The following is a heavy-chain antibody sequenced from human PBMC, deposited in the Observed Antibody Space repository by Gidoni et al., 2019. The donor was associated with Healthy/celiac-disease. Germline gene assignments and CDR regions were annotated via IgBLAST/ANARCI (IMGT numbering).Heavy chain of an antibody. CDR1: GYTFTSYG. D-gene: IGHD3-10*01. CDR2: ISAYNGNT. J-gene: IGHJ3*02. V-gene: IGHV1-18*01. Sequence: QVQLVQSGAEVKKPGASVKVSCKASGYTFTSYGISWVRQAPGQGLEWMGWISAYNGNTNYAQKLQGRVTMTTDTSTSTAYMELRSLRSDDTAVYYCARGRITMVRGVMIAGAFDIWGQGTMVTVSS. CDR3: ARGRITMVRGVMIAGAFDI.